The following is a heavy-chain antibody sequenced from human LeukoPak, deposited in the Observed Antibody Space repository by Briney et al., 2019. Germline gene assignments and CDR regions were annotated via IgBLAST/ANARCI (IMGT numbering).Heavy chain of an antibody. CDR1: GFTFSSYW. CDR3: ARAPSVAGNY. V-gene: IGHV3-74*01. D-gene: IGHD6-19*01. J-gene: IGHJ4*02. CDR2: IRSDGSIT. Sequence: GGSLRLSCAASGFTFSSYWMHWVRQAPGKGLVGVSRIRSDGSITSYADSVKGRFAISRDNAKNTLYLQMNSLRAEDTAVYYCARAPSVAGNYWGQGTLVTVSS.